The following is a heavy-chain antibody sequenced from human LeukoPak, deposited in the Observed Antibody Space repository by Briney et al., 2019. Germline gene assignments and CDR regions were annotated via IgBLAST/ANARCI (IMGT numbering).Heavy chain of an antibody. D-gene: IGHD3-10*01. V-gene: IGHV3-48*02. CDR3: ARAVGNY. J-gene: IGHJ4*02. CDR1: GFTFSSYS. Sequence: GGSLRLSCAASGFTFSSYSMHWVRQAPGKGLEWVSYISSSSSTIYYADSVKGRFTISRDNAKNSLYLQMNSPRDEDTAVYYCARAVGNYWGQGTLVTVSS. CDR2: ISSSSSTI.